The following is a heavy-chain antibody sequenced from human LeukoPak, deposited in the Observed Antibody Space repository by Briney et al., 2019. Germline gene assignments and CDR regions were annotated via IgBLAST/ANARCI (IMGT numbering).Heavy chain of an antibody. CDR2: INAGNGNT. D-gene: IGHD1-26*01. CDR1: GYTFTSHA. CDR3: ARSSGSYYDFDY. V-gene: IGHV1-3*01. Sequence: GASVKVSCKASGYTFTSHAMHWVRQAPGQRLEWMGWINAGNGNTKYSQKFQGRVTITRDTSASTAYMELSSLRSEDTAVYYCARSSGSYYDFDYWGQGTLVTVSS. J-gene: IGHJ4*02.